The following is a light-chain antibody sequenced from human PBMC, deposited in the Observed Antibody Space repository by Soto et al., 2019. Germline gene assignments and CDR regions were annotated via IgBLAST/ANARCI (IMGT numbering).Light chain of an antibody. CDR3: HQRQRWPRT. CDR2: GTS. V-gene: IGKV3-15*01. CDR1: RSVGSN. J-gene: IGKJ1*01. Sequence: EIVMTQSPDTLSVSPGDRATLSCRASRSVGSNLAWYQHKPGQAPRLLIYGTSIRATGIPARFSGSGSGTEFSLTISSLEPEDFAFYYCHQRQRWPRTLGQGTKVDIK.